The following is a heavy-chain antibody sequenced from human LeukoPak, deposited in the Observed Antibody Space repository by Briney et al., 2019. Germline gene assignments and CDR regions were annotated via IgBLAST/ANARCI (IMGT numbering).Heavy chain of an antibody. CDR3: AKGLTVTTPDLVDY. CDR2: IIPIFGTA. V-gene: IGHV1-69*05. J-gene: IGHJ4*02. CDR1: GGTFSSYA. Sequence: ASVKVSCKASGGTFSSYAISWVRQAPGQGLEWMGGIIPIFGTANYAQKFQGRVTITTDESTSTAYMELSSLRSVDTAVYYCAKGLTVTTPDLVDYWGQGTLVTVSS. D-gene: IGHD4-11*01.